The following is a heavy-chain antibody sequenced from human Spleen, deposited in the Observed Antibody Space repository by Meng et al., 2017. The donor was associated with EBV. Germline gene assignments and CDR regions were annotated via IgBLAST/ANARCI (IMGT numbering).Heavy chain of an antibody. CDR1: GGTLRSDA. CDR3: ASESGRGFTPDY. Sequence: QGQLVQAGAEVAKPGSSVKGSCRTSGGTLRSDAVSWVRQAPGQGLEWMGGLIPMVGAPHYAQKFQGRVTIIADESTSTHSMELNSLRSEDTAMYYCASESGRGFTPDYWGQGTLVTVSS. CDR2: LIPMVGAP. D-gene: IGHD3-10*01. V-gene: IGHV1-69*01. J-gene: IGHJ4*02.